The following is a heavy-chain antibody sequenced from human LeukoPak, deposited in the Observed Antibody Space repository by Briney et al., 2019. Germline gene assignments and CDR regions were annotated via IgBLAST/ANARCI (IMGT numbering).Heavy chain of an antibody. CDR1: GGSISSYY. CDR2: IYYSGST. CDR3: AREQTADPDHGSGFDNWFDP. V-gene: IGHV4-59*01. Sequence: SETLSLTCTVSGGSISSYYWSWIRQPPGKGLEWIGYIYYSGSTNYNPSLKSRVTISVDTSKNQFSLKLSSVTAADTAVYYCAREQTADPDHGSGFDNWFDPWGQGTLVTVSS. J-gene: IGHJ5*02. D-gene: IGHD3-10*01.